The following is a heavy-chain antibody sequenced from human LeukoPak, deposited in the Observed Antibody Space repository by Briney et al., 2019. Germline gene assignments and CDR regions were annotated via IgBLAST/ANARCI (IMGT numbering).Heavy chain of an antibody. CDR1: GFTFSSYG. CDR3: ARVSYGDTAFDI. CDR2: ISYDGSNK. Sequence: GGSLRLSCAASGFTFSSYGMHWVRQAPGKGLEWVAVISYDGSNKYYADSVKGRFTISRDESKNTLYLQMNSLRAEDTAVYYCARVSYGDTAFDIWGQGTMVTVSS. V-gene: IGHV3-30*03. J-gene: IGHJ3*02. D-gene: IGHD4-17*01.